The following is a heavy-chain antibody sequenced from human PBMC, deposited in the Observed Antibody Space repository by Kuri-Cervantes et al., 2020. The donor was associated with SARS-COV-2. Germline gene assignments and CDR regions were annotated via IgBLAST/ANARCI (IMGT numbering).Heavy chain of an antibody. CDR3: ARQMMSSITIFGVVITRNWFDP. D-gene: IGHD3-3*01. V-gene: IGHV6-1*01. CDR2: TYYRSKWYN. J-gene: IGHJ5*02. Sequence: LRLSCAISGDSVSSNSAAWNRIRQSPSRGLEWLGRTYYRSKWYNDYAVSVKSRITINPDTSKNQFSLQLNSVTPEDTAVYYCARQMMSSITIFGVVITRNWFDPWGQGTLVTVSS. CDR1: GDSVSSNSAA.